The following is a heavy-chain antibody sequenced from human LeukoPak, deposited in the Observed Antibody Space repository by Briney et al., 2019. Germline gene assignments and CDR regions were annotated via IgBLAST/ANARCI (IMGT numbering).Heavy chain of an antibody. CDR1: GFTFSSNW. CDR3: ARDEYNWNVDAFDI. CDR2: IKEDGSEK. J-gene: IGHJ3*02. V-gene: IGHV3-7*01. Sequence: GGSLRLSCAASGFTFSSNWMSWVRQAPGKGLEWADNIKEDGSEKYYVDSVKGRFTICRDNAKNSLYLQMNSLRAEDTAVYYCARDEYNWNVDAFDIWGQGTVVTVSS. D-gene: IGHD1-20*01.